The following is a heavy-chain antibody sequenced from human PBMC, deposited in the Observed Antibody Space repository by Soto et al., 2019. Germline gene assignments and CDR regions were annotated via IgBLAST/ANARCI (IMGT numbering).Heavy chain of an antibody. CDR2: IYHTGTT. D-gene: IGHD3-10*01. CDR3: ATSSGSAYGLDV. J-gene: IGHJ6*02. V-gene: IGHV4-4*02. Sequence: SETLSLTCAVSAGSISTTNWYVWVRQPPGMGLEWIGEIYHTGTTTYNPSLKSRVTMSVDTSKNQFSLRLSFVTAADTAVYYCATSSGSAYGLDVWGPGATVTVSS. CDR1: AGSISTTNW.